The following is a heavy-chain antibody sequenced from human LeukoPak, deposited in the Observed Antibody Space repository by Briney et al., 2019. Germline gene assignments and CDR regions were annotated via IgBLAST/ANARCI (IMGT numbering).Heavy chain of an antibody. CDR1: GFTFSSYS. Sequence: GGSLRLSCAASGFTFSSYSMNWVRQAPGKGLEWVSSISSSSSYIYYADSVKGRFTISRDNSKNTLYLQMNSLRAEDTAVYYCAKDSARYYDSSNYFDYWGQGTLVTVSS. J-gene: IGHJ4*02. V-gene: IGHV3-21*04. CDR3: AKDSARYYDSSNYFDY. D-gene: IGHD3-22*01. CDR2: ISSSSSYI.